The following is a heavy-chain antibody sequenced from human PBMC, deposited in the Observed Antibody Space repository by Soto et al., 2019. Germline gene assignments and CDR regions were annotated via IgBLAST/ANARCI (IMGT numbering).Heavy chain of an antibody. D-gene: IGHD1-26*01. CDR1: GYTFTSYG. J-gene: IGHJ6*02. Sequence: QVQLVQSGAEVKKPGASVKVSCKASGYTFTSYGISWVRQAPGQGLEWMGWISAYNGNTNYAQKLQGRVTMTTDTSTSTDYMELRSLRSDDTAVYYCARSTSWELSGHYYYYGMDVWGQGTTVTVSS. CDR3: ARSTSWELSGHYYYYGMDV. CDR2: ISAYNGNT. V-gene: IGHV1-18*01.